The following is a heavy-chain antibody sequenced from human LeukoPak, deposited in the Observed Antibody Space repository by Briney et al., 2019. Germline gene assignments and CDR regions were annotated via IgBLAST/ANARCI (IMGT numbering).Heavy chain of an antibody. CDR3: ARSIIIVGATNDVDDAFDI. CDR1: GYTFTSYG. D-gene: IGHD1-26*01. V-gene: IGHV1-18*01. CDR2: ISAYNGNT. J-gene: IGHJ3*02. Sequence: ASVKVSCKASGYTFTSYGISWVRQAPGQGLEWMGWISAYNGNTNYAQKLQGRVTMTTDTSTSTAYMELRSLRSDDTAVYYCARSIIIVGATNDVDDAFDIWGQGTMVTVSS.